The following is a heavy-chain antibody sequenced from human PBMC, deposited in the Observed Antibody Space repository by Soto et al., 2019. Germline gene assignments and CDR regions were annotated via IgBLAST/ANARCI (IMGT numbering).Heavy chain of an antibody. CDR1: GYIFTAYS. D-gene: IGHD2-15*01. V-gene: IGHV1-2*02. Sequence: ASVKVSCKASGYIFTAYSMHWVRQAPGQGLEWLGWINPNSGDTIYAQKFQDRVTMTCDTSVSTAYLELSSLSSDDTALYYCAREASAVVSLDYWGQGTLVTVYS. CDR3: AREASAVVSLDY. CDR2: INPNSGDT. J-gene: IGHJ4*02.